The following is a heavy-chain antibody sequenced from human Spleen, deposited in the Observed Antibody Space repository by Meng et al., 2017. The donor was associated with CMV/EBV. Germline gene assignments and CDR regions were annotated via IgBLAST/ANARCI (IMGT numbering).Heavy chain of an antibody. Sequence: ASVKVSCKASGYTFTGYYIHWVRQAPGQGVEWMGRMNPKSGIKNYAQKFQGRVTMTRNTSISTAYMELSSLRSDDTAVYYCARDLRPGTTIFGVRSVHYGMDVWGQGTTVTVSS. CDR2: MNPKSGIK. CDR3: ARDLRPGTTIFGVRSVHYGMDV. J-gene: IGHJ6*02. V-gene: IGHV1-2*06. D-gene: IGHD3-3*01. CDR1: GYTFTGYY.